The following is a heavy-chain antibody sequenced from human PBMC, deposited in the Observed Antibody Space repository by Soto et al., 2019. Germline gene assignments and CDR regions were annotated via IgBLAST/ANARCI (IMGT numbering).Heavy chain of an antibody. Sequence: PXETLSLPCTVSGASMSSSYWSWIRQPAGKGMEWIGRIHTTDGTNYNPSLKSRLTMSIDTSNNQFSLNLRFLTAADTAVYYCARALSSAAGLYFDFWGQGTLVTVSS. J-gene: IGHJ4*02. CDR1: GASMSSSY. D-gene: IGHD6-13*01. CDR2: IHTTDGT. V-gene: IGHV4-4*07. CDR3: ARALSSAAGLYFDF.